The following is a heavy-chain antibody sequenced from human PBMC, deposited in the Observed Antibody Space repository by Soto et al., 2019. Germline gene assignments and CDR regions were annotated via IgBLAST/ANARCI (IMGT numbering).Heavy chain of an antibody. D-gene: IGHD2-8*01. CDR1: GFTCSDYY. CDR2: ISSSVSTI. J-gene: IGHJ4*02. V-gene: IGHV3-11*01. CDR3: ARVAGSASGSVQMVYDSSFDY. Sequence: QVQLVESGGGLVKPGGSLRLSCAASGFTCSDYYMSWIRQAPGQGLEWVSYISSSVSTIYYADSVKGGFTISRDNARKCLYLQMISLRAEDSALYYCARVAGSASGSVQMVYDSSFDYWGQGTLVTVS.